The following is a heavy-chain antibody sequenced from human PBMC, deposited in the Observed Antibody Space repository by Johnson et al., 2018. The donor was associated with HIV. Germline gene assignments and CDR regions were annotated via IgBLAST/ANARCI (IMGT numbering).Heavy chain of an antibody. CDR2: ISWDGGST. V-gene: IGHV3-43*01. CDR1: GFPFDDYT. D-gene: IGHD3-10*01. CDR3: AKSTQASIVRESGPYGAFDI. J-gene: IGHJ3*02. Sequence: VQLVESGGVVVQPGGSLRLSCAASGFPFDDYTMHWVRQPPGKGLEWVSLISWDGGSTYYADSVKGRFTISRDNSKNSLYLQMNSLRTEDTALYYCAKSTQASIVRESGPYGAFDIWGQGTMVTVSS.